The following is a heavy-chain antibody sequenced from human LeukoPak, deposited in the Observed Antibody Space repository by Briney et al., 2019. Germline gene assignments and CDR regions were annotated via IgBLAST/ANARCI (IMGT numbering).Heavy chain of an antibody. Sequence: SETLSLTCTVSGGSVSSYYWSWIRQPAGKGLEWIGRIHTSGSTNYNPSLKSRVTMSVDTSKNQFSLTLSSVTAADTAVYYCARGRRSITIFGVVSASFDYWGQGTLVTVSS. CDR1: GGSVSSYY. J-gene: IGHJ4*02. CDR2: IHTSGST. D-gene: IGHD3-3*01. V-gene: IGHV4-4*07. CDR3: ARGRRSITIFGVVSASFDY.